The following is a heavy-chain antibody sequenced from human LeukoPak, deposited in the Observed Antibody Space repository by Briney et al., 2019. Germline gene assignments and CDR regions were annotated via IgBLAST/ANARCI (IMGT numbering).Heavy chain of an antibody. D-gene: IGHD2-15*01. CDR2: IYYSGST. CDR3: AXXXAARNSYYYYGMDV. V-gene: IGHV4-59*01. CDR1: GGSISSYY. J-gene: IGHJ6*02. Sequence: TSETLSLTCTVSGGSISSYYWSWIRQPRGKGLEWIGYIYYSGSTNYNPSLKSRVTISVDTSKNQFSLKLSSVTAADTAVYYCAXXXAARNSYYYYGMDVWGQGTTVTVSS.